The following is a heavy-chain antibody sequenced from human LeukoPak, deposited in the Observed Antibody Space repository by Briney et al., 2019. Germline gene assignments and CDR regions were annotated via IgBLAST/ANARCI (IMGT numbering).Heavy chain of an antibody. CDR2: IYYSGST. J-gene: IGHJ4*02. Sequence: SETLSLTCTVSGGSISSYYWSWIRQPPGKGLEWIGYIYYSGSTNYNPSLKSRVTISVDTSKNQFSLKLSSVTAADTAVYYSAGTQEGDYWRGYTDYWGQGTLVTVSS. V-gene: IGHV4-59*01. CDR3: AGTQEGDYWRGYTDY. D-gene: IGHD3-3*01. CDR1: GGSISSYY.